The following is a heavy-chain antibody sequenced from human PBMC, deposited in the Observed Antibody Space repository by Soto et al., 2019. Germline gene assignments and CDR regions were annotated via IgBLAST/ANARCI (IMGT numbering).Heavy chain of an antibody. V-gene: IGHV3-11*01. CDR3: ATGRREANILTS. J-gene: IGHJ5*02. Sequence: QVHLVESGGDLVKPGGSLRLSCVASGFTFSDYYMSWIRQAPGKGLEWISYISSTATAMYYADSVEGRFTISRYNAKNSVYLQMTSLRADDSAVYFCATGRREANILTSWGQGTLVTVSS. CDR1: GFTFSDYY. CDR2: ISSTATAM.